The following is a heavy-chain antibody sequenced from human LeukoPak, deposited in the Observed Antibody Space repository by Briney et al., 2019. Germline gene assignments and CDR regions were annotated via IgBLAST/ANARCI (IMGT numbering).Heavy chain of an antibody. CDR1: GGTFSSYA. V-gene: IGHV1-69*05. Sequence: SVKVSCKASGGTFSSYAISWVRQAPGQGLEWMGGIIPIFGTANYAQKFQGRVTITTDESTSTAYMELSSPRSEDTAVYYCARRKQSYYYDSSGYYYVFDYWGQGTLVTVSS. J-gene: IGHJ4*02. D-gene: IGHD3-22*01. CDR2: IIPIFGTA. CDR3: ARRKQSYYYDSSGYYYVFDY.